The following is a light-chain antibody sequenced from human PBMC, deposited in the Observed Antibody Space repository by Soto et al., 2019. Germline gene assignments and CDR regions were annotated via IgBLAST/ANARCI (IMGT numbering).Light chain of an antibody. Sequence: SYELTQPPSVSVAPGKTASITCGGNNIGSKSVHWYQQKSGQAPVLVIHYDSDRPSGIPERFSGSHSGNTATLTISRVEAGDEADYDCEGWERRSDGDVVFGGGTKGTVL. V-gene: IGLV3-21*01. J-gene: IGLJ2*01. CDR3: EGWERRSDGDVV. CDR1: NIGSKS. CDR2: YDS.